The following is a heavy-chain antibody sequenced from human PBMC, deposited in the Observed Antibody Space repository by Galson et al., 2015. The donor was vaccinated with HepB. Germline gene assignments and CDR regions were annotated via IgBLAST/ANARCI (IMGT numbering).Heavy chain of an antibody. V-gene: IGHV3-23*01. CDR2: ISGSGGST. CDR1: GFTFSCYA. Sequence: SLRLSCAASGFTFSCYAMSWVRQAPGKGLEWVSAISGSGGSTYYADSVKGRFIISRDNSKNTLYLQMNSLRAEDTAVYYCAKWSSSWPAPDAFDIWGQGTMVTVSS. CDR3: AKWSSSWPAPDAFDI. J-gene: IGHJ3*02. D-gene: IGHD6-13*01.